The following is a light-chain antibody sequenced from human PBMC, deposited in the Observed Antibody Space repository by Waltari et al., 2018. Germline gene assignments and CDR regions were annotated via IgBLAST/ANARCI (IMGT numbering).Light chain of an antibody. J-gene: IGKJ1*01. CDR2: GAS. Sequence: EIVMTQSPATLSVSPGERATLSCRASQSVSSNLAWYQQKPGQAPRLLIYGASTRATGIPARCSVSGSGTEFTLTISSLQSEDFAVYYCQQYNNWLRTFGQGTKVEIK. CDR3: QQYNNWLRT. CDR1: QSVSSN. V-gene: IGKV3-15*01.